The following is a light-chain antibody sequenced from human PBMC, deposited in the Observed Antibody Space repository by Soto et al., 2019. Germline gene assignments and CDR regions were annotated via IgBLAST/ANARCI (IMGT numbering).Light chain of an antibody. CDR3: QQLNSYRLT. CDR2: AVS. J-gene: IGKJ4*01. CDR1: QGISSY. V-gene: IGKV1-9*01. Sequence: DIQLTQSPCFLSASLGDRVTLTCRASQGISSYFAWYQQKTGQAPTLLIYAVSTFESGVPARFSGSASGTEFTLTISSLQPEDFATYYCQQLNSYRLTFGGGTKVEIK.